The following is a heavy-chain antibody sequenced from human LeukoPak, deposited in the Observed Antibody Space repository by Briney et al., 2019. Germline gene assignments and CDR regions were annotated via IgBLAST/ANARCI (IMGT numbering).Heavy chain of an antibody. Sequence: GGSLRLSCAASGFAFDDYAMHWVRQAPGKGLEWVSLISWDGDTTYYADSVKGRFTISRDNSKNSLYLQMNILTAEDTALYYCAKDGSLWSEYYYYYHYMDVWGKGTTVTVSS. CDR2: ISWDGDTT. V-gene: IGHV3-43D*03. D-gene: IGHD3-10*01. J-gene: IGHJ6*03. CDR3: AKDGSLWSEYYYYYHYMDV. CDR1: GFAFDDYA.